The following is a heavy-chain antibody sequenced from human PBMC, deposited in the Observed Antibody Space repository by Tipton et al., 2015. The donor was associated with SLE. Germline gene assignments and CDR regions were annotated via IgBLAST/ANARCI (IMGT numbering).Heavy chain of an antibody. D-gene: IGHD1-26*01. J-gene: IGHJ4*02. CDR1: GGSISSHY. CDR3: ARGIAGP. V-gene: IGHV4-34*01. Sequence: GLVKPSETLSLTCTVSGGSISSHYWSWIRQPPGKGLEWIGEINHSGSTNYNPSLKSRVTISVDTSKNQFSLKLSSVTAADTAVYYCARGIAGPWGQGTLVTVSS. CDR2: INHSGST.